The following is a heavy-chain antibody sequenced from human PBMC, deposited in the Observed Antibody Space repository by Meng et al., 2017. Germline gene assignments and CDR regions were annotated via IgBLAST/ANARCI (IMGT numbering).Heavy chain of an antibody. D-gene: IGHD1-1*01. CDR1: GGSFSGYY. CDR3: AGAQTGTREIDY. V-gene: IGHV4-34*01. J-gene: IGHJ4*02. Sequence: QLQQWGAGLLKPSETLSLTCAVYGGSFSGYYWSWIRQPPGKGLEWIGEINHSGSTNYNPSLKSRVTISVDTSKNQFSLKLSSVTAADTAVYYCAGAQTGTREIDYWGQGTLVTVSS. CDR2: INHSGST.